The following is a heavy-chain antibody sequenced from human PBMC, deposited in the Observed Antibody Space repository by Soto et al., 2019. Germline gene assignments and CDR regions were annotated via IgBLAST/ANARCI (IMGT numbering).Heavy chain of an antibody. J-gene: IGHJ3*02. CDR1: GYSVTSYW. CDR2: IDPSDSYT. CDR3: ARRRVGYCSSTSCLHDAFDI. Sequence: GESLKISCKGSGYSVTSYWISWVRQMPGKGLEWMGRIDPSDSYTNYSPSFQGHVTISADKSISTAYLQWSSLKASDTAMYYCARRRVGYCSSTSCLHDAFDIWGQGTMVTVSS. V-gene: IGHV5-10-1*01. D-gene: IGHD2-2*01.